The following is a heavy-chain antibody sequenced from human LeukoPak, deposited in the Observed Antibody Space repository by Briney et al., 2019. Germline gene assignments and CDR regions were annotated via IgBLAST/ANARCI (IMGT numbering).Heavy chain of an antibody. D-gene: IGHD1-26*01. CDR3: ARGRAVGEVPLPDY. J-gene: IGHJ4*02. CDR2: INANGGGT. Sequence: ASVKVSCKTPGYIFVDYFLHWVRQAPGRGLEWMGIINANGGGTRYAQMFQGRVTMTRDVSTRTVYMELSSLTSEDTALYYCARGRAVGEVPLPDYWGRGTLVTVSS. V-gene: IGHV1-46*01. CDR1: GYIFVDYF.